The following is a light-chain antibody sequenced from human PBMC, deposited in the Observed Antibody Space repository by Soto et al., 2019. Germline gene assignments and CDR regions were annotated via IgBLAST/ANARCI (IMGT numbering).Light chain of an antibody. CDR3: QQTYSTPYT. CDR2: EAS. Sequence: DVQMTQSPSTLSASVGDRVTITCRASLSIRYWLAWFQQKPGKAPRLLIYEASRLESGVPSRISGSGSGTEFTLTISSLQPDDFATYYCQQTYSTPYTFGQGTTVVIK. V-gene: IGKV1-5*03. J-gene: IGKJ2*01. CDR1: LSIRYW.